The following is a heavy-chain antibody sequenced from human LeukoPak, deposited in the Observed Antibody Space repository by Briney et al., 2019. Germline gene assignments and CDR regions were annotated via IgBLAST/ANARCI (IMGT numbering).Heavy chain of an antibody. CDR3: ASGYCGGDCYPFDY. Sequence: GGSLRLSCAASGFTFRSYAIHWVRQAPGKGLEWVTFISFDGNVKYYADSVKGRFNISRDNSKNTLYLQMNSLRAEDTAVYYCASGYCGGDCYPFDYWGQGTLVTVSS. D-gene: IGHD2-21*02. CDR1: GFTFRSYA. V-gene: IGHV3-30-3*01. J-gene: IGHJ4*02. CDR2: ISFDGNVK.